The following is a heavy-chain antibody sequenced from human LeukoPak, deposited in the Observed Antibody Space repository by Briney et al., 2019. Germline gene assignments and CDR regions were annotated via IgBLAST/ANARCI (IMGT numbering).Heavy chain of an antibody. V-gene: IGHV3-21*01. CDR1: GFTFSDYS. Sequence: GGSLRLSCAASGFTFSDYSLNWVRQAPGKGLEWVSALSGSSTYIYHADSVKGRFTISRDNAKNSLYLQMNSLRAEDTAVYYCTRNRSPGSGPYYIPNDYWGQGTLVTVSS. J-gene: IGHJ4*02. CDR3: TRNRSPGSGPYYIPNDY. CDR2: LSGSSTYI. D-gene: IGHD2-15*01.